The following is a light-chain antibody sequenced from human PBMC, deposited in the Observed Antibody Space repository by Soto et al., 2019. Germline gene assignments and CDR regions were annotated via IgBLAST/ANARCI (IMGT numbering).Light chain of an antibody. CDR2: DIN. CDR3: VSYTTIASYV. CDR1: SSDVGNYIF. V-gene: IGLV2-14*01. Sequence: QSVLTQPASVSGSPGKSITISCTGTSSDVGNYIFVSWYRQHPGKAPKLMIYDINNRPSGVSNRFSGSKSGNTASLTISGLQAEDEADYYCVSYTTIASYVFGTGTKLTVL. J-gene: IGLJ1*01.